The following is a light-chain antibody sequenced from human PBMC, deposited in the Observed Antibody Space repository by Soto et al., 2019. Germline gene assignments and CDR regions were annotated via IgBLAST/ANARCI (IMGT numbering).Light chain of an antibody. CDR2: AAS. CDR1: QDIRNE. Sequence: IQMTQSPSSLSAFVGDRVTITCRASQDIRNELGWYQQRPGKAPKLLIYAASTLESGVPLRFSASGSGTDFTLSISSLRPEDVATYYCLQDNKYPRTFGQGTKVEI. J-gene: IGKJ1*01. CDR3: LQDNKYPRT. V-gene: IGKV1-6*01.